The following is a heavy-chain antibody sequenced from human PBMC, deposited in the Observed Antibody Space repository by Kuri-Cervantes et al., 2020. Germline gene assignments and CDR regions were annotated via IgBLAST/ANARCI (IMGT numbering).Heavy chain of an antibody. CDR3: ARGYVTTFVDAFDI. CDR2: INPSGGST. J-gene: IGHJ3*02. D-gene: IGHD2/OR15-2a*01. Sequence: ASVKVSCKASGYTFTSYYMHWVRQAPGQGLEWMGIINPSGGSTSYAQKFQGRVTITTDESTSTAYMELSSLRSEDTAVYYCARGYVTTFVDAFDIWGQGTMVTVSS. V-gene: IGHV1-46*01. CDR1: GYTFTSYY.